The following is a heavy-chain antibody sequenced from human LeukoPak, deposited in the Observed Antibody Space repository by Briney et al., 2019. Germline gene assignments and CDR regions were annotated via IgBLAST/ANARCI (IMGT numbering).Heavy chain of an antibody. CDR3: ARGQNPGFRYYGMDV. Sequence: GASVKVSCKASGGTFSSYAISWVRQAPGQGLEWMGGIIPIFGTANYAQKFQGRVTITADESTSTAYMELSSLRSEDTAVYYCARGQNPGFRYYGMDVWGQGTTVTVSS. J-gene: IGHJ6*02. CDR2: IIPIFGTA. V-gene: IGHV1-69*13. D-gene: IGHD2/OR15-2a*01. CDR1: GGTFSSYA.